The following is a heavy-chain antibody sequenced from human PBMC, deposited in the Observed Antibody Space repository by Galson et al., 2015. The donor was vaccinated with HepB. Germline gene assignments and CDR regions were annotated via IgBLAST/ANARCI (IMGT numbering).Heavy chain of an antibody. J-gene: IGHJ4*02. CDR3: ARGYYDSSGYPYLDY. CDR2: ISSSSSTI. CDR1: GFTFSSYS. V-gene: IGHV3-48*02. Sequence: SLRLSCAASGFTFSSYSMNWVRQAPGKGLEWVSYISSSSSTIYYADSVKGRFTISRDNAKNSLYLQMNSLRDEDTAVYYCARGYYDSSGYPYLDYWGQGTLVTVSS. D-gene: IGHD3-22*01.